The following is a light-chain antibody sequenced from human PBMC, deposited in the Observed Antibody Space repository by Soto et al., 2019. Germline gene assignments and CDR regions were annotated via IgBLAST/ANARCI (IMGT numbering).Light chain of an antibody. CDR3: QHYNNYQYT. J-gene: IGKJ2*01. V-gene: IGKV1-5*01. CDR1: QSISSW. CDR2: DAS. Sequence: DIQMTQSPSTLSASVGDRVTITCRAGQSISSWLAWYQQRPGKAPKLLIYDASSLEGGVPSRFSGSGSGTEFTLTISSLQPDDFATYYCQHYNNYQYTFGQGTKLEIK.